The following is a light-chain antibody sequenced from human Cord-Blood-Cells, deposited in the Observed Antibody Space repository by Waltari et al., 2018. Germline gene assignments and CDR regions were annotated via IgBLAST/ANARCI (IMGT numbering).Light chain of an antibody. J-gene: IGKJ1*01. CDR1: QSVSTN. CDR3: QQYNNWPPWT. V-gene: IGKV3-15*01. Sequence: EIVMTQSPATLSVSPGERATLSCRASQSVSTNLAWFQQKPGQAPRLLIYGASTRATGIPARFSGSESGTEVTLTISSLQSEDFAVDYCQQYNNWPPWTFGQGTKVEIK. CDR2: GAS.